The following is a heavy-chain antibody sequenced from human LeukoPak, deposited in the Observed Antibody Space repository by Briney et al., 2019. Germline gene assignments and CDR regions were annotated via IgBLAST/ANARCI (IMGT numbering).Heavy chain of an antibody. CDR3: AREVGSSWSPFDP. D-gene: IGHD6-13*01. Sequence: ASVKVSFKASGYTFTGYYMHWVRHAPGQGLEWMGWINPNSGGTNYAQKFQGRVTMTRDTSISTAYMELSRLRSDDTAVYYCAREVGSSWSPFDPWGQGTLVTVSS. J-gene: IGHJ5*02. CDR2: INPNSGGT. CDR1: GYTFTGYY. V-gene: IGHV1-2*02.